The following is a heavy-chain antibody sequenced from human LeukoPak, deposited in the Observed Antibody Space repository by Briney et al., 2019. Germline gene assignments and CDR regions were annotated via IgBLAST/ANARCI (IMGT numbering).Heavy chain of an antibody. Sequence: SQTLSLTCTVSGGSISSGDYYWSWIRQPPGKGLEWIGYIYYGGSTYYNPSLKSRVTISVDTSKNQFSLKLSSVTAADTAVYYCATGTLTMVRGVRYYYYYMDVWGKGTTVTVSS. D-gene: IGHD3-10*01. V-gene: IGHV4-30-4*08. J-gene: IGHJ6*03. CDR3: ATGTLTMVRGVRYYYYYMDV. CDR1: GGSISSGDYY. CDR2: IYYGGST.